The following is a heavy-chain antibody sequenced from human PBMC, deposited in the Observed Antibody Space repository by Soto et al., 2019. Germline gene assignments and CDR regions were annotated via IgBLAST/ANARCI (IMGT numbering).Heavy chain of an antibody. D-gene: IGHD5-12*01. CDR2: IYWDDDK. V-gene: IGHV2-5*02. J-gene: IGHJ4*02. CDR1: GFLLSTNGVG. Sequence: QITLKESGPPLVKPTQTLTLSCTFSGFLLSTNGVGVGWIRQPPGKALEWLALIYWDDDKRYSPSLRSRLTITKDTSKNQVVITMTNMDPVDTATYYCAHRRGDGYTDYWGQGTLVTVSS. CDR3: AHRRGDGYTDY.